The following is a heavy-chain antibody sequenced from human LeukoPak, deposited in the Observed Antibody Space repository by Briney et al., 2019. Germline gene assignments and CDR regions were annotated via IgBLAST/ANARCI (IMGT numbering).Heavy chain of an antibody. D-gene: IGHD2-15*01. Sequence: ASVKVSCKASGYTFTSYYMHWVRQAPGQGLEWMGIINPSGGSTSYAQKFQGRVTMTRDVSTSTVYMELSSLRSEDTAVYYCATAGGCSGGSCYSMGTVTRFDYWGQGTLVTVSS. V-gene: IGHV1-46*01. J-gene: IGHJ4*02. CDR2: INPSGGST. CDR1: GYTFTSYY. CDR3: ATAGGCSGGSCYSMGTVTRFDY.